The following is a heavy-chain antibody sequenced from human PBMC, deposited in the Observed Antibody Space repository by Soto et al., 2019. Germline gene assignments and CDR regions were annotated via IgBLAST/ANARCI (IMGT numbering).Heavy chain of an antibody. CDR3: AKDRRGGYCSGGRCYSTDY. CDR1: GFTFGSYD. Sequence: EVQLLESGGGLVQPGGSLRLSCATSGFTFGSYDMSWVRQAPGKGLEWVSTFSGSGGSTYYADSVKGRFTISRDNSKNTVYLQMNSLRAEDTAVFYCAKDRRGGYCSGGRCYSTDYWGQGTLVTVSS. J-gene: IGHJ4*02. CDR2: FSGSGGST. V-gene: IGHV3-23*01. D-gene: IGHD2-15*01.